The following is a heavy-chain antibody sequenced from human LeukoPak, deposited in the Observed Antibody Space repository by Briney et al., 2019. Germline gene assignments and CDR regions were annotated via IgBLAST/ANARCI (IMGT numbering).Heavy chain of an antibody. CDR1: GGSISSYY. V-gene: IGHV4-59*01. J-gene: IGHJ4*02. CDR2: IYYSGST. CDR3: ARWKVQAPKPSYFDY. Sequence: SETLSLTCTVSGGSISSYYWSWIRQPPGKGLEWIGYIYYSGSTNYNPSLKSRVTISVDTSKNQFSLKLSSVTAADTAVYYCARWKVQAPKPSYFDYWGQGTLVTVSS. D-gene: IGHD1-1*01.